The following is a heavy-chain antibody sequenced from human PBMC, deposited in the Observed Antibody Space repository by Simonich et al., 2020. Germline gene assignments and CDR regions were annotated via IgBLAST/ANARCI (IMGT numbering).Heavy chain of an antibody. CDR3: AKDMGYCSGGSCYYFDY. V-gene: IGHV3-9*01. D-gene: IGHD2-15*01. J-gene: IGHJ4*02. Sequence: EVQLVESGGGLVQPGRSLRLSCAASGFTFDDYAMHWVRQAPGEGVGWVSGISWNRSSIGYADSVKGRFTISRDNAKNSLYLQMNSLRAEDTALYYCAKDMGYCSGGSCYYFDYWGQGTLVTVSS. CDR2: ISWNRSSI. CDR1: GFTFDDYA.